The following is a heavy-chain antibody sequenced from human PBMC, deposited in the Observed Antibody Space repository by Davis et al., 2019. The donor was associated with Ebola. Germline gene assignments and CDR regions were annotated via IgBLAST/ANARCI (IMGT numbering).Heavy chain of an antibody. D-gene: IGHD2-15*01. CDR1: GYSFTSYW. CDR3: ARHASYCSGGSCYPVRGMDV. CDR2: IYPGDSDT. Sequence: GESLKISCKGSGYSFTSYWIGWVRQMPGKGLEWMGIIYPGDSDTRYSPSFQGQVTISADKSISTAYLQWSSLKASDTAMYYCARHASYCSGGSCYPVRGMDVWGQGTTVTVSS. V-gene: IGHV5-51*01. J-gene: IGHJ6*02.